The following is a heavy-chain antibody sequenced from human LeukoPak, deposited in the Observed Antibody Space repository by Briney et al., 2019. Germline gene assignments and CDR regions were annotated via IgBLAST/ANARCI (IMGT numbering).Heavy chain of an antibody. J-gene: IGHJ6*03. CDR3: ARGSGYYYYYYMDV. CDR2: ISSSGSTI. V-gene: IGHV3-11*04. Sequence: GGSLRLSCAASGFTFSDYYMSWIRQATGKGREWFSYISSSGSTIYYADSVKGRFTISRDNAKNSLYLQMNSLRAEDTAVYYCARGSGYYYYYYMDVWGKGTTVTVSS. CDR1: GFTFSDYY.